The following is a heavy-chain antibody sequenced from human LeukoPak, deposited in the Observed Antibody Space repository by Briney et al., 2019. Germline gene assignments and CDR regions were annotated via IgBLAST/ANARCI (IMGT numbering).Heavy chain of an antibody. CDR3: ARGGAYESFDY. J-gene: IGHJ4*02. V-gene: IGHV1-2*02. Sequence: ASVKVSCKASGYTFSDYYMHWVRQAPGQGLEWMGWINSNSGGTNYAQKFQGRVTMTRDTSISTGYMELSRLRSDDTAMYYCARGGAYESFDYWGQGTLVTVSS. D-gene: IGHD5-12*01. CDR1: GYTFSDYY. CDR2: INSNSGGT.